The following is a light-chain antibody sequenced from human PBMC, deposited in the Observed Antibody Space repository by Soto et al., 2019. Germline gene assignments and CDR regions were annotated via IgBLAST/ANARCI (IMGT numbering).Light chain of an antibody. CDR3: QQYNSYSPWT. J-gene: IGKJ1*01. CDR1: QSISSW. CDR2: DAS. V-gene: IGKV1-5*01. Sequence: IQMAPAPSTLSAPVAEMVTITCRASQSISSWLAWYQQKPGKAPKLLIYDASSLESGVPSRFSGSRSGTEFTLTISSLQPDDFATYYCQQYNSYSPWTFGQGTKVDIK.